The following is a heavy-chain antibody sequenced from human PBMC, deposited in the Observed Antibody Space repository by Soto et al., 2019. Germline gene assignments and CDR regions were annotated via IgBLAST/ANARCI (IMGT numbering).Heavy chain of an antibody. Sequence: ASVKVSCKASGYTFTSYAIHWVRQAPGQRLEWMGWINAGNGNTKYSQKFQGRVTITRDTSASTAYMELSSLRSQDTAVYYCARVLGVAKGDYWGQGTLVTVSS. CDR3: ARVLGVAKGDY. CDR1: GYTFTSYA. J-gene: IGHJ4*02. D-gene: IGHD3-3*01. CDR2: INAGNGNT. V-gene: IGHV1-3*01.